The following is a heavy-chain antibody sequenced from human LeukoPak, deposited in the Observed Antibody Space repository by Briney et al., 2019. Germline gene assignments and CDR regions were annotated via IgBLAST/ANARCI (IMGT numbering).Heavy chain of an antibody. CDR2: IHRSGST. J-gene: IGHJ4*02. CDR1: GDSISSGYH. CDR3: GRIAWAPDY. V-gene: IGHV4-38-2*01. D-gene: IGHD3-16*01. Sequence: SETLSLTCAVSGDSISSGYHLAWIRQPPGKGLEWIGSIHRSGSTYYNPSLKSRVTISLDTSKNQFSLRLTSVTAADTAVYYCGRIAWAPDYWGQGTLVTVSS.